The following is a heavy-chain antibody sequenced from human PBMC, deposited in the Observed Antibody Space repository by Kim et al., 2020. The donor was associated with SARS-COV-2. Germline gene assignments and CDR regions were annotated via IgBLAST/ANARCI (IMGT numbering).Heavy chain of an antibody. V-gene: IGHV3-30*14. D-gene: IGHD4-4*01. CDR2: ISYDGGTK. CDR1: GFTFSTFS. CDR3: ARGVHYSGKGVFDY. J-gene: IGHJ4*02. Sequence: GGSLRLSCAASGFTFSTFSMHWVRQAPGEGPEWISFISYDGGTKYYADSVKGRFSISRDNSKNTLFLQMNSLRPQDTAMYYCARGVHYSGKGVFDYWGQGTLVPVSS.